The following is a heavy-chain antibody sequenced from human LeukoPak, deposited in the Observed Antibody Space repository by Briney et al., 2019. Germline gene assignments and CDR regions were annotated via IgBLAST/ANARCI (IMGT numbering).Heavy chain of an antibody. Sequence: GGSLRLSCAASGFTFSNYAMSWVRQAPGKGLEWVSAINDSGGSTYYADSVKGRFTISRDNSKNTLYLQMNSLRAEDTAVYYCAEPAISSRGWYYDYWGQGTLVTVSS. D-gene: IGHD6-19*01. CDR2: INDSGGST. CDR1: GFTFSNYA. V-gene: IGHV3-23*01. J-gene: IGHJ4*02. CDR3: AEPAISSRGWYYDY.